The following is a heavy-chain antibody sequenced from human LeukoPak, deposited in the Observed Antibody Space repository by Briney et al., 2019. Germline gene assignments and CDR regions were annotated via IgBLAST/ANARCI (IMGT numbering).Heavy chain of an antibody. CDR1: GYTFSNYG. Sequence: ASVKVSCKASGYTFSNYGIGWVRQAPGQGLEWMGWLSAHNGKTNYAQNLQGRVTMTTDTSTSTAYMELRSLRSDDTAVYYCARAAAGNYYYYYYMDVWGKGTTVTISS. V-gene: IGHV1-18*01. J-gene: IGHJ6*03. CDR2: LSAHNGKT. D-gene: IGHD6-13*01. CDR3: ARAAAGNYYYYYYMDV.